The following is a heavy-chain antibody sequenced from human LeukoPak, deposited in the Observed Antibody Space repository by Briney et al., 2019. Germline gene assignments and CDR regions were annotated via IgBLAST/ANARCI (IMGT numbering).Heavy chain of an antibody. CDR2: IYTSGST. CDR3: ARDGAAAGTYYYYMDV. CDR1: GGSISSGSYY. J-gene: IGHJ6*03. V-gene: IGHV4-61*02. Sequence: SETLSLTCTVSGGSISSGSYYWSWIRQPAGKGLEWIGRIYTSGSTNYNPSLKSRVTISVDTSKNQFSLKLSSVTAADTAVYYCARDGAAAGTYYYYMDVWGKGTTVTVSS. D-gene: IGHD6-13*01.